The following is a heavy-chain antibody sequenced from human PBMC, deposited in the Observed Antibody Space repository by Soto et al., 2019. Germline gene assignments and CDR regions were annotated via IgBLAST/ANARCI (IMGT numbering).Heavy chain of an antibody. D-gene: IGHD2-21*02. CDR3: ARDLWGYCGTDCYPLDV. CDR1: GDTISRYY. J-gene: IGHJ6*02. Sequence: QVQLQESRPGLVKPSETLSLTCTVSGDTISRYYWSWIRQPPGKGLEWIGYMDNTGSTVYNPSFNRRLPISVHTSKSQSSLKLTSVTPADTAMYYCARDLWGYCGTDCYPLDVWGQGTTVTVS. CDR2: MDNTGST. V-gene: IGHV4-59*01.